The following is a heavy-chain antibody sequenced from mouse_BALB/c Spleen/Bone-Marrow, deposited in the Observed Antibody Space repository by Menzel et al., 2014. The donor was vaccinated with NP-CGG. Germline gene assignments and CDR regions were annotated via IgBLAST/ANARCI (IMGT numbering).Heavy chain of an antibody. CDR2: INPSTGYA. V-gene: IGHV1-7*01. J-gene: IGHJ2*01. CDR1: GYTFTDTW. Sequence: VQGSESGPELAKPGASVKMSCKASGYTFTDTWIHWIKQRPGQGLEWIGYINPSTGYAEYNQNFKDKATLTVDESSSTAYMQQSSLTSEDSAVYYCARDYWGQGTTLTVSS. CDR3: ARDY.